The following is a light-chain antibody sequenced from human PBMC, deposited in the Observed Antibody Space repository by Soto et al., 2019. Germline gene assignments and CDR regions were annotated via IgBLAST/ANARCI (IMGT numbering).Light chain of an antibody. CDR1: QSISRY. V-gene: IGKV1-8*01. CDR2: SAS. CDR3: QQYYSYPLIT. Sequence: GERVTVACRAGQSISRYLNWYQQRPGKAPKLLIYSASSLQTGVPSRFSGSGSGTDFTLTISCLQSEDFATYYCQQYYSYPLITFGQGTRLEVK. J-gene: IGKJ5*01.